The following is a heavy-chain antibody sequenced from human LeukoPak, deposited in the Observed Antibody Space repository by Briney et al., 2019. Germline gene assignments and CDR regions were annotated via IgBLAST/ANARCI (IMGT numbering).Heavy chain of an antibody. D-gene: IGHD3-10*01. J-gene: IGHJ3*02. Sequence: PGGSLRLSCAASGFSVSSNYMSWVRQAPGEGLEWVSVFYSGGSTYYADSVKGRFTISRDNARNSLYLQMNSLRAEDTAMYYCARDRHYPSASGAFDIWGQGTMVTVSS. V-gene: IGHV3-53*01. CDR3: ARDRHYPSASGAFDI. CDR2: FYSGGST. CDR1: GFSVSSNY.